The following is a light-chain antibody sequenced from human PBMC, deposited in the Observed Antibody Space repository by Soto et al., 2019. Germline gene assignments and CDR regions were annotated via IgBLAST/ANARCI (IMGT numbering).Light chain of an antibody. CDR2: EVT. Sequence: QSALTQPASVSGSPGQSITISCTGTSGDIGSYNRVSWYQQHPGKAPKLIIYEVTDRPSGVSNRFSGSKSGNTASLTISGLQAEDEAEYYCSSYTSNTTPYVFGTGTKLTVL. CDR1: SGDIGSYNR. J-gene: IGLJ1*01. V-gene: IGLV2-14*01. CDR3: SSYTSNTTPYV.